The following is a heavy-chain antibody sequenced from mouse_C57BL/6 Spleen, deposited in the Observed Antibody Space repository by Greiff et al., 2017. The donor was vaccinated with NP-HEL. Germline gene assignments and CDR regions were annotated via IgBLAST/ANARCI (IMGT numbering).Heavy chain of an antibody. CDR2: IHTNSGST. D-gene: IGHD1-1*01. V-gene: IGHV1-64*01. CDR1: GYTFTSYW. CDR3: GILSHYYGSSSDY. J-gene: IGHJ2*01. Sequence: QVQLQQPGAELVKPGASVKLSCKASGYTFTSYWMHWVKQRPGQGLEWIGMIHTNSGSTNYNEQFKSQATLTVDKASSTAYMQLSSLTSEDSAVYYCGILSHYYGSSSDYWGQGTTLTVSS.